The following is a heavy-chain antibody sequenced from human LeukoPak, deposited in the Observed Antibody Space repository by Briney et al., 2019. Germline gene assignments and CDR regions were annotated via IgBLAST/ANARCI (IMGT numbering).Heavy chain of an antibody. CDR2: INPNRGGT. CDR3: ASRDGPQGGFDY. Sequence: ASVKVSCKASGYTFTGYYMHWVRQAPGQGLEWMGWINPNRGGTHYAQKFQGRVTMTRDTSISTAYMELSRLRSDDTAVYYCASRDGPQGGFDYWGQGTLVTVSS. J-gene: IGHJ4*02. CDR1: GYTFTGYY. D-gene: IGHD5-24*01. V-gene: IGHV1-2*02.